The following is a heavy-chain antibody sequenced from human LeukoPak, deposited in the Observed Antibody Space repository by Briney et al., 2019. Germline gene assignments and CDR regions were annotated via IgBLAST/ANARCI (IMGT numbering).Heavy chain of an antibody. V-gene: IGHV3-23*01. CDR1: GFTFSSYA. Sequence: GGSLRLSCAASGFTFSSYAMSWVRRAPGKGLEWVSAISGSGGSTYYADSVKGRFTISRDNSKNTLYLQMNSLRAEDTAVYYCAKPPREDYDILTGSPYFDYWGQGTLVTVSS. CDR3: AKPPREDYDILTGSPYFDY. J-gene: IGHJ4*02. CDR2: ISGSGGST. D-gene: IGHD3-9*01.